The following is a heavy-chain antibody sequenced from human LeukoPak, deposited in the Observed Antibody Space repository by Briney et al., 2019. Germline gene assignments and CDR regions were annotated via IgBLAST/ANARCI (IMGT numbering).Heavy chain of an antibody. Sequence: ASVKVSCKASGYTFTGYYMHWVRQAPGQGPEWMGRINPNSGGTNYAQKFQGRVTMTRDTSISTAYMELSRLRSDDTAVYYCAGMVRGVTEPPFDYWGQGTLVTVSS. V-gene: IGHV1-2*06. CDR3: AGMVRGVTEPPFDY. J-gene: IGHJ4*02. D-gene: IGHD3-10*01. CDR1: GYTFTGYY. CDR2: INPNSGGT.